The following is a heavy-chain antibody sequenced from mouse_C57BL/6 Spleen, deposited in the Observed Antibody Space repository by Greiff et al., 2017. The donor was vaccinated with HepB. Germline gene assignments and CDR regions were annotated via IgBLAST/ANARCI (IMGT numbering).Heavy chain of an antibody. J-gene: IGHJ4*01. D-gene: IGHD1-1*01. CDR1: GYTFTEYT. Sequence: QVQLQQSGAELVKPGASVKLSCKASGYTFTEYTIHWVKQRSGQGLEWIGWFYPGSGGIKYNEKFKDKATLTADKSSSTVYMELSRLTSEDSAVYFCARHEEGFYGSSPNYAMDYWGQGTSVTVSS. V-gene: IGHV1-62-2*01. CDR3: ARHEEGFYGSSPNYAMDY. CDR2: FYPGSGGI.